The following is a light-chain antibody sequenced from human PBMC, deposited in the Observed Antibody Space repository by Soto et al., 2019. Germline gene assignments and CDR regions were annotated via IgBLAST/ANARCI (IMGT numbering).Light chain of an antibody. V-gene: IGKV3-15*01. CDR1: QSVSSN. CDR3: QQYKDWPRT. Sequence: IVMTQSPATLSVSPGERATLSCRASQSVSSNLAWYQQKSGQAPRLLIYGASTRATGMPARFSGSGSGTEFTLTISSLQPEEFAVYYCQQYKDWPRTFGQGTKVEIK. CDR2: GAS. J-gene: IGKJ1*01.